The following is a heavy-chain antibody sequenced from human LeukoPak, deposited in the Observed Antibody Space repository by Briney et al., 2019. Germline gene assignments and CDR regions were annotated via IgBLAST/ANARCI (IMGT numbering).Heavy chain of an antibody. J-gene: IGHJ2*01. Sequence: GSLRLSCAASGFTFGSYDIHWVRQVIGKGLEWVSAIGIAGDTYYLDSVKGRFTISREKAKNSLYLQMNSLRVGDSAVYYCARGQLVRAGYFDLWGRGTLVTVSS. CDR2: IGIAGDT. D-gene: IGHD3-10*01. V-gene: IGHV3-13*01. CDR1: GFTFGSYD. CDR3: ARGQLVRAGYFDL.